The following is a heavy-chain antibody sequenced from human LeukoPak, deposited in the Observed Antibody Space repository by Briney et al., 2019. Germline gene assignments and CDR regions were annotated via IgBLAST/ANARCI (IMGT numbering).Heavy chain of an antibody. CDR3: ARTFSGGI. Sequence: ASVKVSCKASGYTFTTHSINWLRQAPGQGLEWMGRIIPILGIANYAQKFQGRVTITADKSTSTAYMELSSLRSEDTAVYYCARTFSGGIWGQGTLVTVSS. V-gene: IGHV1-69*02. CDR1: GYTFTTHS. J-gene: IGHJ4*02. CDR2: IIPILGIA.